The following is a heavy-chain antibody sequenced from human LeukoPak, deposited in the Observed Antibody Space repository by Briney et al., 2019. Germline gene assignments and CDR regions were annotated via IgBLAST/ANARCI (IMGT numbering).Heavy chain of an antibody. CDR2: ISPGGGTT. V-gene: IGHV3-23*01. J-gene: IGHJ6*03. CDR1: GFAFGSEA. Sequence: PGGSLRLSCAVSGFAFGSEAMSWVRQSPARGLEWVASISPGGGTTYYADYVKGRFTISRDNSKNTLYLQMNSLRAEDTAVYYCAKGPFYYYYMDVWGKGTTVTVSS. CDR3: AKGPFYYYYMDV.